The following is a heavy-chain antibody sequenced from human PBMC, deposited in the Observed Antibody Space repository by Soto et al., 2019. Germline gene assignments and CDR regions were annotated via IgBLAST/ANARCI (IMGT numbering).Heavy chain of an antibody. D-gene: IGHD1-26*01. CDR2: TLNDGSSE. V-gene: IGHV3-30*18. CDR1: GFIFRTYG. J-gene: IGHJ6*02. CDR3: ANGSYSSPPGMDV. Sequence: GGSLRLSCAASGFIFRTYGMHWVRQAPGKGLEWVALTLNDGSSEYYADSVKGRFTISRDNSKNMLYLQMNSLRVEDTAMYYCANGSYSSPPGMDVWGQGTTVTVSS.